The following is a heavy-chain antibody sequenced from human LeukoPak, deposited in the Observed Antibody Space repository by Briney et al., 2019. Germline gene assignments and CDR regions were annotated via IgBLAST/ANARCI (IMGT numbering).Heavy chain of an antibody. CDR1: GYTFTSYG. J-gene: IGHJ4*02. D-gene: IGHD3-9*01. V-gene: IGHV1-18*01. Sequence: ASVKVSCKASGYTFTSYGISWVRQAPGQGLEWMGWISAHNGNTNFAQKLQGRVTMTTDTSTSTAYTDLRSLRSDDTAVYYCARDQAATNTQVRFCLDWGQGTLVTVSS. CDR2: ISAHNGNT. CDR3: ARDQAATNTQVRFCLD.